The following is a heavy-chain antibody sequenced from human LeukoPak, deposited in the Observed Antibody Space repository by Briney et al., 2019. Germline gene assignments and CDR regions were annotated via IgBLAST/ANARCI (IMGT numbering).Heavy chain of an antibody. J-gene: IGHJ5*01. CDR3: ARDCRLNCARQPGFDS. D-gene: IGHD1-1*01. CDR1: GFTFSSYS. Sequence: PGGSLRLSCAASGFTFSSYSMNWVRQAPGKGLEWVSYISSSGSTIYYADSVKGRLTIPRDNAKNSLYLQLSSLRDEDTAVYYCARDCRLNCARQPGFDSWGQGTLVTVSS. V-gene: IGHV3-48*02. CDR2: ISSSGSTI.